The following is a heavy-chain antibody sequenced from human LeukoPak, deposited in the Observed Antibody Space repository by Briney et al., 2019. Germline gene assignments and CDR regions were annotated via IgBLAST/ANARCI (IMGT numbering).Heavy chain of an antibody. V-gene: IGHV3-30*04. CDR2: ISFDAKNM. Sequence: GGSLRLSCAASGFTFSTYAMHWVRQAPGKGLEWVTIISFDAKNMYYADSVKGRFTIPRDNSKSTLYLQMNSMRTEDTAVYYCARRDSSTSSESRDYALDIWGQGTMVTVSS. D-gene: IGHD3-22*01. CDR3: ARRDSSTSSESRDYALDI. CDR1: GFTFSTYA. J-gene: IGHJ3*02.